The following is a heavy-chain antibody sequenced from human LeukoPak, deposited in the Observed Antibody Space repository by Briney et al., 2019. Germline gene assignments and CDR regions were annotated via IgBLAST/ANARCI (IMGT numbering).Heavy chain of an antibody. CDR3: AKAGYCSGGSCYSPDY. CDR1: GFTFSSYA. CDR2: ISYDGSNK. J-gene: IGHJ4*02. Sequence: PGGSLRLSCAASGFTFSSYAMHWVRQAPGKGLEWVAVISYDGSNKYYADSVKGRFTISRDNSKNTLYLQMNSLRAEDTAVYYCAKAGYCSGGSCYSPDYWGQGTLVTVSS. V-gene: IGHV3-30*04. D-gene: IGHD2-15*01.